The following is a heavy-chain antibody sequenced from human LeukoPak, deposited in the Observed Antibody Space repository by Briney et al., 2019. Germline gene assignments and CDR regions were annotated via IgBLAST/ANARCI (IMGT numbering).Heavy chain of an antibody. CDR2: ISYDGSNK. D-gene: IGHD6-19*01. J-gene: IGHJ6*04. CDR1: GSTFSSYG. Sequence: PGGSLRLSCAASGSTFSSYGMHWVRQAPGKGLEWVAVISYDGSNKYYADSVKGRFTISRDNSKNTLYLQMNSLRAEDTAVYYCAKDRGGSGWPRFNYYYGMDVWGKGTTVTVSS. CDR3: AKDRGGSGWPRFNYYYGMDV. V-gene: IGHV3-30*18.